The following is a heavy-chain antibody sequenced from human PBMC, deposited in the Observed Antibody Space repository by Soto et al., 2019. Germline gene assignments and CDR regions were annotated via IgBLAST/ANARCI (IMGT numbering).Heavy chain of an antibody. CDR1: GFTFSSYA. CDR3: AKEGLITVIVVVICFDY. Sequence: EVQLLESGGGLVQPGGSLRLSCAASGFTFSSYAMSWVRQAPGKVLEWVSAISGSGGSTYYADSVKGRFTISRDNSKNTLNLEMNSRRDSDTAVYYCAKEGLITVIVVVICFDYWGQGTLVTFS. J-gene: IGHJ4*02. D-gene: IGHD3-22*01. CDR2: ISGSGGST. V-gene: IGHV3-23*01.